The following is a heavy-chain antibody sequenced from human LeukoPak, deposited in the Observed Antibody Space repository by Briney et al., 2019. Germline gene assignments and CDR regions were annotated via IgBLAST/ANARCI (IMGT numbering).Heavy chain of an antibody. J-gene: IGHJ6*02. CDR1: GFIFSNYA. V-gene: IGHV3-23*01. D-gene: IGHD2-21*01. CDR3: AKDLLWLPQGDG. Sequence: PGGSLRLSCAASGFIFSNYAMTWVRQAPGKGLEWVSGLSGRCGNTYYADYVKGRFTISRDNSKNTLYLQMNSLRSEGTAVYYCAKDLLWLPQGDGWGQGTTVTVSS. CDR2: LSGRCGNT.